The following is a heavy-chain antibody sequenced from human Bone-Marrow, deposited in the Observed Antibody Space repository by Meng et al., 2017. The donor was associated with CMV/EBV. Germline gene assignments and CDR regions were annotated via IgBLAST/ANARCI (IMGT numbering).Heavy chain of an antibody. V-gene: IGHV3-30-3*01. Sequence: GESLKISCAASGSTFSSYWMSWVRQAPGKGLEWVAVISYDGSNKYYADSVKGRFTISRDNSKNTLYLQMNSLRAEDTAVYYCARGYFMFSVNYYYYGMDVWGQGTTVTVSS. CDR2: ISYDGSNK. CDR3: ARGYFMFSVNYYYYGMDV. J-gene: IGHJ6*02. CDR1: GSTFSSYW. D-gene: IGHD3-10*02.